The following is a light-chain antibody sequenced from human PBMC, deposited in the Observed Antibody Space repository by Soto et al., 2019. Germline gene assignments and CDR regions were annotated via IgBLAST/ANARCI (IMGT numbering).Light chain of an antibody. CDR3: SSYTTSNTRQIV. CDR2: DVS. Sequence: QSVLTQPASVSVSPGQSITISCTGTSSDVGGYNYVSWYQHHPGKAPKLLIYDVSNRPSGISNRFSGSKSDNTASLTISGLQPEDEADYYCSSYTTSNTRQIVFGTGTKATVL. CDR1: SSDVGGYNY. V-gene: IGLV2-14*03. J-gene: IGLJ1*01.